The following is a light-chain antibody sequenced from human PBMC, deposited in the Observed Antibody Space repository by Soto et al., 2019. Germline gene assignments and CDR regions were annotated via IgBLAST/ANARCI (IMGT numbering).Light chain of an antibody. Sequence: DIQMTQSPSSLSASVGDRVTITCQASQDISNYLNWYQQKPAKAPKLLIYDACNLETGVSSRFSGSGSGTDFTFTISSLQPEDIATYYCQQYDNLPLTFGGGTKVEIK. CDR1: QDISNY. J-gene: IGKJ4*01. CDR2: DAC. V-gene: IGKV1-33*01. CDR3: QQYDNLPLT.